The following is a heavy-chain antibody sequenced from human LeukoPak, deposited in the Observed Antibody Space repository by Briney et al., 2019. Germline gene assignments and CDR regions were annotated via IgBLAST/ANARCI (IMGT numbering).Heavy chain of an antibody. CDR1: GFTFSSYSM. J-gene: IGHJ4*02. Sequence: GSLRLSCAASGFTFSSYSMNWVRQPPGKGLEWIGEIYHSGSTNYNPSLKSRVTISVDKSKNQFSLKLSSVTAADTAVYYCARDAGGGPHYFDYWGQGTLVTVSS. CDR3: ARDAGGGPHYFDY. CDR2: IYHSGST. V-gene: IGHV4-4*02. D-gene: IGHD3-16*01.